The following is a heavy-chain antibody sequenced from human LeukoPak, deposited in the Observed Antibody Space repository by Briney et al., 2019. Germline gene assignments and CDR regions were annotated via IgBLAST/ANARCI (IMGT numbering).Heavy chain of an antibody. Sequence: GASVKVSCKASGYTFTSYSMHWVRQAPGQRLEWMGWINAGNGYTKYSQKFQGRVTITRDTSASTAYMELSSLSSEDTAVYYCARDMGSAWQAGDYGMDVWGQGTTVTVSS. CDR3: ARDMGSAWQAGDYGMDV. CDR1: GYTFTSYS. V-gene: IGHV1-3*01. J-gene: IGHJ6*02. D-gene: IGHD6-19*01. CDR2: INAGNGYT.